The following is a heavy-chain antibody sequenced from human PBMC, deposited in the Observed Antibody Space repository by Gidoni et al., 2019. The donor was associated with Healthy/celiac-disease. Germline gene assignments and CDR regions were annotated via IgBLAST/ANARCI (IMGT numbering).Heavy chain of an antibody. V-gene: IGHV4-34*01. Sequence: QVQLQQWGAGLLKPSETLSLTCAVYGGSFSGYYWSWIRQPPGKGLEWIGEINHSGSTNYNPSLKSRVTISVDTSKNQFSLKLSSVTAADTAVYYCARHSSSSSYAFDIWGQGTMVTVSS. J-gene: IGHJ3*02. CDR2: INHSGST. D-gene: IGHD6-6*01. CDR3: ARHSSSSSYAFDI. CDR1: GGSFSGYY.